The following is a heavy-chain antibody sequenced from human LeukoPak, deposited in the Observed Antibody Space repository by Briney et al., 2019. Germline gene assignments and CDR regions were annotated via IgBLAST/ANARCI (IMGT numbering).Heavy chain of an antibody. CDR3: AKDRSRDLVVGYNWFDP. Sequence: PGGSLRLSCAASGFTFSSYGMHWVRQAPGKGLEWVAFIRYDGSNKYYTDSVKGRFTISGDNSKNTLYLQMNSLRAEDTAVYYCAKDRSRDLVVGYNWFDPWGQGTLVIVSS. CDR1: GFTFSSYG. CDR2: IRYDGSNK. D-gene: IGHD2-15*01. J-gene: IGHJ5*02. V-gene: IGHV3-30*02.